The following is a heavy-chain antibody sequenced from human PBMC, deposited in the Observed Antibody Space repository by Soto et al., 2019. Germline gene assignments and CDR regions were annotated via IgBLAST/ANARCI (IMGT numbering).Heavy chain of an antibody. V-gene: IGHV3-33*01. CDR3: ARDPLRFLEWTTPKNWFDP. D-gene: IGHD3-3*01. CDR1: GFTFSSYG. CDR2: IWYDGSNK. Sequence: GGSLRLSCAASGFTFSSYGMHWVRQAPGKGLEWVAVIWYDGSNKYYADSVKGRFTISRDNSKNTLYLQMNSLRAEDTAVYYCARDPLRFLEWTTPKNWFDPWGQGTLVTVSS. J-gene: IGHJ5*02.